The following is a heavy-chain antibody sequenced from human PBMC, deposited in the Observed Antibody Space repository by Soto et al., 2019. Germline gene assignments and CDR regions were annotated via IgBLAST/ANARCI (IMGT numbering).Heavy chain of an antibody. V-gene: IGHV1-3*01. Sequence: ASLTVSCKSSGYTFTNYAIHWVHQAPGQRLEGMGWINAGNGNTKYSQKFQGRVTITRDTSASTAYMELSSMRSEDTAVYYCARVSYYDSSGYYFESFHHWGQGTMVNVSS. CDR3: ARVSYYDSSGYYFESFHH. CDR1: GYTFTNYA. CDR2: INAGNGNT. D-gene: IGHD3-22*01. J-gene: IGHJ1*01.